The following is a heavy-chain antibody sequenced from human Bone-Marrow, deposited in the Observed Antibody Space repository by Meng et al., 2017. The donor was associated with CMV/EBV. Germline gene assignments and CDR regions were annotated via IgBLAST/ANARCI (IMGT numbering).Heavy chain of an antibody. D-gene: IGHD3-3*01. Sequence: SVKVSCKDSGGTFSSYTISWVRQGPGQGLEWMGRIIPILGIANYAQKFQGRVTITADKSTSTAYMELSSLRSEDTAVYYCARDKVHHDLWSGIPYYGMDVCGQGTTVTVSS. CDR2: IIPILGIA. CDR3: ARDKVHHDLWSGIPYYGMDV. J-gene: IGHJ6*02. V-gene: IGHV1-69*04. CDR1: GGTFSSYT.